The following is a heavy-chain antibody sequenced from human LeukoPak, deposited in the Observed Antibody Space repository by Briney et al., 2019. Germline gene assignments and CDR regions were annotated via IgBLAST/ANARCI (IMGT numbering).Heavy chain of an antibody. D-gene: IGHD2-2*01. J-gene: IGHJ4*02. CDR2: ISYDGSNK. CDR1: GFTFSSYA. Sequence: PGRSLRLSCAASGFTFSSYAMHWVRQAPGKGLEWVAVISYDGSNKYYADSVKGRFTISRDNSKNTLYLQMNSLRAENTAVYYCASAYQLPWYYFDHWGQGTLVTVSS. CDR3: ASAYQLPWYYFDH. V-gene: IGHV3-30-3*01.